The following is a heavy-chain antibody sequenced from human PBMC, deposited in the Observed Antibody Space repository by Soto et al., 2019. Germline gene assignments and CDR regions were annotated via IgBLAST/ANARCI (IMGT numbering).Heavy chain of an antibody. J-gene: IGHJ6*02. CDR3: AKGGYFHYYYGVDV. V-gene: IGHV6-1*01. Sequence: SQTLSLTCAISGDSVSSSSAAWNWIRQSPSRGLEWLGRTYYRSKWYNDYAVSAKSRITINPDTSNNQFSLQLNSVTPEDTAVYYCAKGGYFHYYYGVDVWGQGTTVTVSS. D-gene: IGHD3-9*01. CDR1: GDSVSSSSAA. CDR2: TYYRSKWYN.